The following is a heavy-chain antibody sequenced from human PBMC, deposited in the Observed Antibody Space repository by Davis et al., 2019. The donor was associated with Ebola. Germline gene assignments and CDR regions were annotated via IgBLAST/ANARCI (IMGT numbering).Heavy chain of an antibody. J-gene: IGHJ4*02. CDR3: AKIRYFDWLVVY. Sequence: GESLKISCAASGFTFSSYGMHWVRQAPGKGLEWVAVIWYDGSDKYYADSVNGRFTISRDNSKNTLYLQMNSLRAEDTAVYYCAKIRYFDWLVVYWGQGTLVTVSS. CDR1: GFTFSSYG. D-gene: IGHD3-9*01. V-gene: IGHV3-33*06. CDR2: IWYDGSDK.